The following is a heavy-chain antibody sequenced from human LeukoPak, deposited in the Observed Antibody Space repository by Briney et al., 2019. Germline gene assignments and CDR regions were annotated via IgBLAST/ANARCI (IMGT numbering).Heavy chain of an antibody. V-gene: IGHV6-1*01. CDR3: ARGAVRGGTNFDY. CDR1: GYSVSGSPAV. D-gene: IGHD3-10*01. CDR2: AYYRSKWYI. Sequence: SQTLSLTCAISGYSVSGSPAVWNWIRQSPSRGLEWLERAYYRSKWYIDYAVSVKGRITITPDTSKNQYSLQLNSVTPEDTAVYYCARGAVRGGTNFDYWGQGTLVTVSS. J-gene: IGHJ4*02.